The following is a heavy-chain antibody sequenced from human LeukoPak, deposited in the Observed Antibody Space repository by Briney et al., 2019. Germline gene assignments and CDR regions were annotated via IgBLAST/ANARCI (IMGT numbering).Heavy chain of an antibody. D-gene: IGHD1-20*01. J-gene: IGHJ4*02. Sequence: SETLSLTCAVYSGSFSGYYWSWIRQPPGKGLEWLGEINHSGSTNYNPSVKSQVTISVDTSKNQFPLKLSSVAAADTAVYYCARGLDNWNVYIFDYWGLGTLVTVSS. CDR1: SGSFSGYY. V-gene: IGHV4-34*01. CDR2: INHSGST. CDR3: ARGLDNWNVYIFDY.